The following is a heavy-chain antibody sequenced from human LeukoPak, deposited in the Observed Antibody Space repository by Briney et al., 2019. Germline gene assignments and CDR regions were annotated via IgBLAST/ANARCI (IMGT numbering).Heavy chain of an antibody. CDR3: AILGTGSS. V-gene: IGHV4-39*01. Sequence: PSETLSLTCAVSGGSITTSSYYWGWIRPPPGMGLEWIGTLYYSGSTYYNPSLKSRVTISVDTSKNQFSLKLTSVTAADTAVYYCAILGTGSSWGQGTLVTVSS. D-gene: IGHD3-10*01. CDR1: GGSITTSSYY. J-gene: IGHJ5*02. CDR2: LYYSGST.